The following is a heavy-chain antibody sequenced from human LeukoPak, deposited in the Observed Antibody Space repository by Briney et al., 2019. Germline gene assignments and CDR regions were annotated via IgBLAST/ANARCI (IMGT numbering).Heavy chain of an antibody. CDR1: GGSVSSGSYY. D-gene: IGHD3-3*02. V-gene: IGHV4-61*01. J-gene: IGHJ4*02. CDR3: ARIGPILGAAWVDY. Sequence: SETLSLTCTVSGGSVSSGSYYWSWIRQPPGKGLEWIGYIYYSGSTYYNPSLKSRVTMSVDTSKNQFSLRLSSVTAVDTAVYYCARIGPILGAAWVDYWGQGTLVSVSS. CDR2: IYYSGST.